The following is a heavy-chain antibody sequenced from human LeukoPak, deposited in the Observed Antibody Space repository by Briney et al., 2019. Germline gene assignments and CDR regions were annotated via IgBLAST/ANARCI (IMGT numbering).Heavy chain of an antibody. J-gene: IGHJ5*02. Sequence: SETLSLTCTVSGGSISSYYWSWIRQPPGKGLEWIGYIYYSGSTYYNPSLKSRVTISVDTSKNQFSLKLSSVTAADTAVYYCARAPKGRYCSSTSCYPRWFDPWGQGTLVTVSS. CDR3: ARAPKGRYCSSTSCYPRWFDP. V-gene: IGHV4-59*12. CDR2: IYYSGST. D-gene: IGHD2-2*01. CDR1: GGSISSYY.